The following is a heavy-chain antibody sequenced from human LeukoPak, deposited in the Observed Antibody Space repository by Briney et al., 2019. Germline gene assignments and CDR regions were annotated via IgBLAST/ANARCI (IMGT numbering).Heavy chain of an antibody. V-gene: IGHV1-18*01. CDR2: ISAYNGNT. J-gene: IGHJ4*02. CDR3: ARGSYYDFWSGYSRGGYYYFDY. D-gene: IGHD3-3*01. CDR1: GYTFTSYG. Sequence: ASVNVSCKASGYTFTSYGISWVRQAPGQGLEWMGWISAYNGNTNYAQKLRGRVTMTTDTPTSTAYMELRSLRSDDTAVYYCARGSYYDFWSGYSRGGYYYFDYWGQGTLVTVSS.